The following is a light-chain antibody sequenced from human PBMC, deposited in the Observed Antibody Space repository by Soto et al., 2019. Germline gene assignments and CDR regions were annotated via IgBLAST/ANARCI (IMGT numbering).Light chain of an antibody. CDR3: QQRSNWPPQYT. CDR1: QSVSSD. CDR2: DAS. V-gene: IGKV3-11*01. Sequence: EIVLTQSPATLSLSPGERATLSCRASQSVSSDLAWYQQKPGQAPRLLIYDASNRATGIPARFSGSASGTDFTLTISRLEPEDFAVYYCQQRSNWPPQYTFGQGPKLEIK. J-gene: IGKJ2*01.